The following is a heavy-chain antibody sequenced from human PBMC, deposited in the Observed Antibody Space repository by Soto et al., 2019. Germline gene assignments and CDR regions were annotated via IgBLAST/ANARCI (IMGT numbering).Heavy chain of an antibody. CDR3: ARVGNSGYDFRAYDI. J-gene: IGHJ3*02. CDR1: GGSINSHS. V-gene: IGHV4-59*11. Sequence: QVQLQESGPGLVKPSETLSLTCTVSGGSINSHSWSWIRQPPGKGLEWIGDIYHSGSTNNNPFLKSRVTIYMDRSKNPFSLKLTSLTAADTAVYYCARVGNSGYDFRAYDIWGQGTMLSVSS. D-gene: IGHD5-12*01. CDR2: IYHSGST.